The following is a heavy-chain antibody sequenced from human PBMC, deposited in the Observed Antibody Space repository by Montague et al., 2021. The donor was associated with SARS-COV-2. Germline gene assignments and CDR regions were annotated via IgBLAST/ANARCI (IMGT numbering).Heavy chain of an antibody. CDR1: GGSINSSNW. V-gene: IGHV4-4*02. D-gene: IGHD1-26*01. Sequence: SETLSLTCAVSGGSINSSNWWSWVRQPPGKGLEWIGEIFHSGSLNYNPSFYSRVTISVDKFRNQFSLRLTSVTAADTAIYYCARKGSGRSDLAYWGQGTLVTVSS. CDR3: ARKGSGRSDLAY. J-gene: IGHJ4*02. CDR2: IFHSGSL.